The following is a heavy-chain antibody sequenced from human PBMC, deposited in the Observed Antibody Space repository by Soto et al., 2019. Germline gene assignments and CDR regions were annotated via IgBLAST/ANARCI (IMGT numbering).Heavy chain of an antibody. D-gene: IGHD5-18*01. CDR1: GFTFSSYG. Sequence: GGSLRLSCADSGFTFSSYGMHWVRQAPGKGLEWVAVISYDGSNKYYADSVKGRFTISRDNSKNTLYLQMNSLRAEDTAVYYCAKDQGRGGYSYGYFSPYFDYWGQGTLVTVSS. J-gene: IGHJ4*02. CDR3: AKDQGRGGYSYGYFSPYFDY. V-gene: IGHV3-30*18. CDR2: ISYDGSNK.